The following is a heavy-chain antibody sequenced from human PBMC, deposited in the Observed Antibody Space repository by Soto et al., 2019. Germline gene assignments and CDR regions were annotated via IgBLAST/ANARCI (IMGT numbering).Heavy chain of an antibody. V-gene: IGHV3-33*01. Sequence: GGSLRLSCGASGFTFSSYGMHWVRQAPGKGLEWVAVIWYDGSNKYYADSVKGRFTISRDNSKNTLYLQMNSLRAEDTAVYYCARDYYYYGMDVWGQGTTVTVSS. CDR1: GFTFSSYG. J-gene: IGHJ6*02. CDR2: IWYDGSNK. CDR3: ARDYYYYGMDV.